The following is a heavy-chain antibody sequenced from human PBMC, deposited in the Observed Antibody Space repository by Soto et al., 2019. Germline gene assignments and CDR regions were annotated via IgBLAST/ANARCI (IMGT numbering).Heavy chain of an antibody. J-gene: IGHJ6*02. V-gene: IGHV1-18*01. CDR3: TRDLTIAAAGTRHRYYYYGMDV. CDR1: GYTFTSYG. D-gene: IGHD6-13*01. Sequence: ASVKVSCKASGYTFTSYGISWVRQAPGQGLERIGWISAYNGNTNYAQKLQGRVTMTTDTSTSTAYMELRSLRSDDTAVYYCTRDLTIAAAGTRHRYYYYGMDVWGQGTTVTVSS. CDR2: ISAYNGNT.